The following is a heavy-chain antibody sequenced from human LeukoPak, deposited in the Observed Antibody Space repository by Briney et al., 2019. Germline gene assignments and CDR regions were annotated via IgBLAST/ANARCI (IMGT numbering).Heavy chain of an antibody. CDR1: GGSISTYY. D-gene: IGHD3-10*01. Sequence: SETLSLTCTVSGGSISTYYWSWIRQPPGKGLEYIGYIHTSGSTNYNSSLKSRVTISIDMSKDQFSLMLSSVAAADTAVYFCARSYGSGSYYSRYYCFYMDVWGKGTTVTVSS. V-gene: IGHV4-4*09. J-gene: IGHJ6*03. CDR3: ARSYGSGSYYSRYYCFYMDV. CDR2: IHTSGST.